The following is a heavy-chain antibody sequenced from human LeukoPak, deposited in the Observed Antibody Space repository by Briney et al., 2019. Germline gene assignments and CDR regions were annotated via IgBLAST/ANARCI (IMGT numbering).Heavy chain of an antibody. CDR1: GYTFTSNY. Sequence: ASVKVSCKASGYTFTSNYIHWVRQAPGQGLEWMGIINTSGGTTVYAQNVQGRVTMTRDTSTSTVYMELSSLRSEDTAVYYCARERGTSGRGAFDIWGQGTMVTVSS. V-gene: IGHV1-46*01. CDR2: INTSGGTT. CDR3: ARERGTSGRGAFDI. D-gene: IGHD2-8*01. J-gene: IGHJ3*02.